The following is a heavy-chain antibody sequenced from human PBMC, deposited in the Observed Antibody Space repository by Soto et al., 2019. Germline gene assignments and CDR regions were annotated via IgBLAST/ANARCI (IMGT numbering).Heavy chain of an antibody. CDR2: MSPSNGNT. CDR1: GYTFTSYD. J-gene: IGHJ4*02. D-gene: IGHD6-13*01. Sequence: ASVKVSCKASGYTFTSYDINWVRQATGQGLEWMGWMSPSNGNTGFAQKLQGRVTMTTDTSTSTAYMELRSLRSDDTAVYYCARDSPPRLPSYSSRHLYYFDYWGQGTLVTVSS. CDR3: ARDSPPRLPSYSSRHLYYFDY. V-gene: IGHV1-18*01.